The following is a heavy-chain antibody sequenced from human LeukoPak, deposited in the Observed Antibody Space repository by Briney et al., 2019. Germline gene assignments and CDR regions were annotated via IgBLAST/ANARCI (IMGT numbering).Heavy chain of an antibody. D-gene: IGHD6-19*01. CDR2: IIPILGIA. CDR3: ARASRIYSSGWSYFDY. CDR1: GGTFSSYA. J-gene: IGHJ4*02. V-gene: IGHV1-69*04. Sequence: EASVKVSCKASGGTFSSYAISWVRQAPGQGLEWMGRIIPILGIANYAQKFQGRVTMTRDTSTSTVYMELSSLRSEDTAVYYCARASRIYSSGWSYFDYWGQGTLVTVSS.